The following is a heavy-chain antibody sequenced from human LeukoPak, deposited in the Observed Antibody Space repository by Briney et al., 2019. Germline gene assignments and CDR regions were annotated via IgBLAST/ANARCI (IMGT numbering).Heavy chain of an antibody. V-gene: IGHV4-59*08. D-gene: IGHD3-10*01. CDR2: IYYSGST. CDR1: GGSISSYY. Sequence: SETLSLTCTVSGGSISSYYWSWIRQPPGKGLEWLGYIYYSGSTNYNPSLKSRVTISVDTSKNQFSLKLSSVTTADTAVYYCSRLNYYGSGSYYRYNWFDPWGQGTLVTVSS. CDR3: SRLNYYGSGSYYRYNWFDP. J-gene: IGHJ5*02.